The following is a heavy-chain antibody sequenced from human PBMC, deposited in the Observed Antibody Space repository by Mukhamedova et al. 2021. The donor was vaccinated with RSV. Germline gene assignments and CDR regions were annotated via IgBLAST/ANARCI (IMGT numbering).Heavy chain of an antibody. J-gene: IGHJ4*02. Sequence: WVRQAPGQGLEWMGRIIPSFGTTNYPQKFQGRVTITADKSTSTAYMELSNLSSEDTARYYCARDRTGDLDYWGQGTLVPVPS. CDR2: IIPSFGTT. CDR3: ARDRTGDLDY. D-gene: IGHD7-27*01. V-gene: IGHV1-69*06.